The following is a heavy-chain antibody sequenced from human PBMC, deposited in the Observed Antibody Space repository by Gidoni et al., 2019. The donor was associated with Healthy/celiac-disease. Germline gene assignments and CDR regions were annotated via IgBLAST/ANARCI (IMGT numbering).Heavy chain of an antibody. V-gene: IGHV3-33*01. CDR2: IWDDGSNK. J-gene: IGHJ3*02. CDR1: GFTFISYG. D-gene: IGHD3-9*01. CDR3: ARGARYFDWTYAFDI. Sequence: QVQLVDSGGGVVQPGRSLRLSCAASGFTFISYGMNWVRQAPGKRLGWVAVIWDDGSNKYYADAVKGRLPISRDNSKNTLYLQMNSRRADDTAVYYCARGARYFDWTYAFDIWGQGTMVTVSS.